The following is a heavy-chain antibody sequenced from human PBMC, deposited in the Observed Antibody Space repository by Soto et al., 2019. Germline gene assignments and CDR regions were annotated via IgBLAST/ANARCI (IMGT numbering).Heavy chain of an antibody. CDR3: AKPVHVGELSLLTIFDY. D-gene: IGHD3-16*02. V-gene: IGHV3-23*01. CDR2: ISGSGGST. Sequence: EVQLLESGGGLVQPGGSLRLSCAASGFTFSSYAMSWVRQAPGKGLEWVSAISGSGGSTYYADSVKGRFTISRDNSKNTLYLQMNSLRAEDTAVYYCAKPVHVGELSLLTIFDYWGQGTLVTVSS. CDR1: GFTFSSYA. J-gene: IGHJ4*02.